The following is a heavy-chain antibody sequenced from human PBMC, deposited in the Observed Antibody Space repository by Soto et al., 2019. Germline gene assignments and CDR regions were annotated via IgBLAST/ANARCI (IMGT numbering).Heavy chain of an antibody. D-gene: IGHD4-4*01. CDR1: GFTFSGYA. V-gene: IGHV3-73*02. CDR3: SRWAVTGNRYGMDV. J-gene: IGHJ6*02. Sequence: EVQLVESGGGLVQPGGSLKLSCATSGFTFSGYAMHWVRQASGKGLEWVGCTRSKGNNYATDYAASVKGRFTISRDDSRNTAFLQMISLRTEDTAVYYCSRWAVTGNRYGMDVWGQGTTVTVSS. CDR2: TRSKGNNYAT.